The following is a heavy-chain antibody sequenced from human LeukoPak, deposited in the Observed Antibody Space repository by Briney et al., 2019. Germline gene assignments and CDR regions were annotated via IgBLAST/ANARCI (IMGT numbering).Heavy chain of an antibody. V-gene: IGHV1-18*01. Sequence: ASVKVSCKASGYTFTSYGISWVRQAPGQGLEWMGWISAYNGNTNYAQKLQGRGTMTTDTSTSTASMELRSLRSDDPAVYYCAAGFVVPAATTSDYYYYYLDVWGKGTTVTVSS. D-gene: IGHD2-2*01. CDR3: AAGFVVPAATTSDYYYYYLDV. CDR1: GYTFTSYG. J-gene: IGHJ6*03. CDR2: ISAYNGNT.